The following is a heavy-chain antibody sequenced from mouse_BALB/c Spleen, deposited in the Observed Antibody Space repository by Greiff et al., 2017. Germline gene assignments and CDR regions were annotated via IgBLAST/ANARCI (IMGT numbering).Heavy chain of an antibody. J-gene: IGHJ3*01. CDR1: GFTFSDFY. V-gene: IGHV7-1*02. CDR2: SRNKANDYTT. D-gene: IGHD2-4*01. CDR3: ARANYDYDGFAY. Sequence: EVKLMESGGGLVQPGGSLRLSCATSGFTFSDFYMEWVRQPPGKRLEWIAASRNKANDYTTEYSASVKGRFIVSRDTSQSILYLQMNALRAEDTAIYYCARANYDYDGFAYWGQGTLVTVSA.